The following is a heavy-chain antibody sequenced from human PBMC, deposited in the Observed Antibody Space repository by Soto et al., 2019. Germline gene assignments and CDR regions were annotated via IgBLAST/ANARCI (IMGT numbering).Heavy chain of an antibody. J-gene: IGHJ6*03. CDR2: ITHSGST. Sequence: QVQLQQWGAGLLKPSETLSLTCAVYGGCFSGYYWSWIRQPPGKGLDWIGEITHSGSTNYNPSLKSRVTIKVDTSKTQFSLKLISVTAADTAVYSSARSSRIAARPSCYDSMDVWGKGTKVTVSS. D-gene: IGHD6-6*01. CDR1: GGCFSGYY. V-gene: IGHV4-34*01. CDR3: ARSSRIAARPSCYDSMDV.